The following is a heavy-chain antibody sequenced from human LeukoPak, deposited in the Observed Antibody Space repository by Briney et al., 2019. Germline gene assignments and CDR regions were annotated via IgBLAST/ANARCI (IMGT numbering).Heavy chain of an antibody. CDR1: GFIFSDYY. CDR2: ISSSGSTI. CDR3: ARVIGGTRGGYFDY. J-gene: IGHJ4*02. V-gene: IGHV3-11*04. D-gene: IGHD3-10*01. Sequence: GGSLRLSCAASGFIFSDYYMSWIRQAPGKGLEWLSYISSSGSTIYYAHSVRGRFIISRDNAKNSVYLQMNSLRAEDTAVYYCARVIGGTRGGYFDYWGQGTLVTVSS.